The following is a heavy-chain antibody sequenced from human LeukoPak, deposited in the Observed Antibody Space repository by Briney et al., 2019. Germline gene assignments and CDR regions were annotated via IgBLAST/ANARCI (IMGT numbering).Heavy chain of an antibody. Sequence: GASVKVSCKASGGTFSSYAISWVRQAPGQGLEWMGGIIPIFGTANYARKFQGRVTITADESTSTAYMELSSLRSEDTAVYYCARHDLNYDFWSGVDYWGQGTLVTVSS. CDR1: GGTFSSYA. J-gene: IGHJ4*02. V-gene: IGHV1-69*13. CDR3: ARHDLNYDFWSGVDY. CDR2: IIPIFGTA. D-gene: IGHD3-3*01.